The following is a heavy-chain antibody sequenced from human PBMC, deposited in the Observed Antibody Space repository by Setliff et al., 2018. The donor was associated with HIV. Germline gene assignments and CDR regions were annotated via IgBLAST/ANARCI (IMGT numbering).Heavy chain of an antibody. CDR1: GYTFTKYG. Sequence: ASVKVSCKTSGYTFTKYGITWVRQAPGQGLEWMGWISANNGNTNYAQKFQGRVTMTTDTSTRTAYMELGNLRSDNTAVYYCARRGYSYDTSGYYYYFDYWGQGTLVTVSS. J-gene: IGHJ4*02. CDR2: ISANNGNT. CDR3: ARRGYSYDTSGYYYYFDY. V-gene: IGHV1-18*01. D-gene: IGHD3-22*01.